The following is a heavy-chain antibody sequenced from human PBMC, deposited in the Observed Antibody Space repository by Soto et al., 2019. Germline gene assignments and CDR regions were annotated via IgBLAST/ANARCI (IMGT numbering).Heavy chain of an antibody. V-gene: IGHV3-7*03. CDR3: ARIPPSLGSSGAFDI. Sequence: GSLRLSCAASGFTFSSYWMSWVRQAPGKGLEWVANIKQDGSEKYYVDSVKGRFTISRDNAKNSLYLQMNSLRAEDTAVYYCARIPPSLGSSGAFDIWGQGTMVTVSS. CDR1: GFTFSSYW. D-gene: IGHD6-6*01. CDR2: IKQDGSEK. J-gene: IGHJ3*02.